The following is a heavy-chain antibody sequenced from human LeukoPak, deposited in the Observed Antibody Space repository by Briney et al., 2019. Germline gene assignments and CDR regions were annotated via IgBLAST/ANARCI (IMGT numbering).Heavy chain of an antibody. CDR3: AKAYCGGDCYSIFHNSGFFDY. CDR1: GYTFTGYY. CDR2: INPNSGGT. V-gene: IGHV1-2*02. D-gene: IGHD2-21*02. J-gene: IGHJ4*02. Sequence: ASVKVSCKASGYTFTGYYMHWVRQAPGQGLEWMGWINPNSGGTNYAQKFQGRVTMTRDTSISTAYMELSRLRSDDTAVYYCAKAYCGGDCYSIFHNSGFFDYWGQGTLVTVSS.